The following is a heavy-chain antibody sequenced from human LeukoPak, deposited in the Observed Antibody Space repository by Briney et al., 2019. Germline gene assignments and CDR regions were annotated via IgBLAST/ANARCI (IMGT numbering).Heavy chain of an antibody. CDR1: GGSISSGDYY. J-gene: IGHJ4*02. CDR3: AREGDDYYGDY. CDR2: IYYSGST. Sequence: SETLSLTCTVSGGSISSGDYYWSWIRQPPGKGLEWIGYIYYSGSTYYNPSLKSRVTISVDTSKNQFSLKLSSVTAADTAVYYCAREGDDYYGDYWGQGALVTVSS. D-gene: IGHD5-12*01. V-gene: IGHV4-30-4*01.